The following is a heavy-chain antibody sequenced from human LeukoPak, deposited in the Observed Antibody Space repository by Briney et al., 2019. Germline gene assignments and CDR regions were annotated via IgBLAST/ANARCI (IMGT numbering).Heavy chain of an antibody. CDR2: IIPIFGTA. CDR1: GGTFSSYA. Sequence: SVKVSCKASGGTFSSYAISWVRQAPGQGLEWMGGIIPIFGTANYAQKFQGTVTITADESTSTAYMELSSLRSEDTAVYYCARGYSSSWSFDYWGQGTLVTVSS. CDR3: ARGYSSSWSFDY. V-gene: IGHV1-69*13. D-gene: IGHD6-13*01. J-gene: IGHJ4*02.